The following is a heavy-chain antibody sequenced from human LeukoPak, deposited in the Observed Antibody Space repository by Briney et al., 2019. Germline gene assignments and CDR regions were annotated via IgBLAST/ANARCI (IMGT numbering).Heavy chain of an antibody. J-gene: IGHJ5*02. CDR3: ARTHTGYGDYITRFDP. V-gene: IGHV4-34*01. CDR2: INHSGST. Sequence: TSETLSLTCAVYGGSFSGYYWSWIRQPPEKGLEWIGEINHSGSTNYNPSLKSRVTISVDTSKNQFSLQLSSVTAADTAVYYCARTHTGYGDYITRFDPWGQGTLVTVSS. D-gene: IGHD4-17*01. CDR1: GGSFSGYY.